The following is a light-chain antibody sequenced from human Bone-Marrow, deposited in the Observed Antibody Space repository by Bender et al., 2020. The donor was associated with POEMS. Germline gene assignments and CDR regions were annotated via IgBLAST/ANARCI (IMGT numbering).Light chain of an antibody. J-gene: IGLJ2*01. Sequence: SYVLTQPPSVSVAPGQTARITCGGINIGNKIVHWYQQKPGQAPELVVYDDSDRPSGIPERFSGSNSGNTATLTISRVEVGDEADYYCHVWDSSRAPEVVFGGGTKLTVL. CDR1: NIGNKI. V-gene: IGLV3-21*02. CDR3: HVWDSSRAPEVV. CDR2: DDS.